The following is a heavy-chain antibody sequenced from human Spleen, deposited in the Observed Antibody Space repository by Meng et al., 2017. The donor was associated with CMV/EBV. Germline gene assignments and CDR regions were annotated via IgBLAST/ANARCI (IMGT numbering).Heavy chain of an antibody. D-gene: IGHD3-22*01. Sequence: CEASGFPFTSYGMHWVRQAPGKGLEWVAMIWYDGSDKKYGDSVKGRFTISRDNSNNTLFLQVNSLRAEDTAVYYCAKGSGDSSTIDHWGQGILVTVSS. J-gene: IGHJ4*02. CDR3: AKGSGDSSTIDH. V-gene: IGHV3-33*06. CDR1: GFPFTSYG. CDR2: IWYDGSDK.